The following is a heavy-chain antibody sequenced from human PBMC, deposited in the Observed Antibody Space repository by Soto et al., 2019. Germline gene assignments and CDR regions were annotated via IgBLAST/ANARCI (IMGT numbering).Heavy chain of an antibody. J-gene: IGHJ4*02. CDR3: ARDREYQPLPDY. D-gene: IGHD2-2*01. Sequence: EVQLVEFGGGLAQPGGSLRLSCAASGFTFNTYTMNWVRQAPGKGLEWVSYISSTSSTIYYADSVRGRFTISRDNAKNSLYLQMNSLRAEDTAVYYCARDREYQPLPDYWGQGTLVTVSS. V-gene: IGHV3-48*01. CDR2: ISSTSSTI. CDR1: GFTFNTYT.